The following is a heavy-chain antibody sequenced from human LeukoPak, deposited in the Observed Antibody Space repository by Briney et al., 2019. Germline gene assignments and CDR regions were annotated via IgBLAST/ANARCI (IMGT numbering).Heavy chain of an antibody. CDR2: IFYAGNT. CDR3: VRQPTRDGFDI. CDR1: GDSISSGTYS. Sequence: PSLTLSLTCAVSGDSISSGTYSWTWIRQPPGKGLEWIGSIFYAGNTYYHPSFKSRVTISVDTSRNQFSLKLSSVTAADTAVYYCVRQPTRDGFDIWGQGTMVTVPS. J-gene: IGHJ3*02. V-gene: IGHV4-30-2*03.